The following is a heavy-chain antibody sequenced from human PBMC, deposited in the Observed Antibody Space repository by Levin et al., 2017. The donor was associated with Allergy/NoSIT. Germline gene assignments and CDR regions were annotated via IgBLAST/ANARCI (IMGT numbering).Heavy chain of an antibody. D-gene: IGHD6-13*01. J-gene: IGHJ6*04. CDR3: AKPLGIGEAGWLESGLDV. Sequence: LSLTCAASGFTFSSYGMHWVRQAPGKGLAWVAVIAYDGSNKYYADSVKGRFTISRDNSENTLYLQMNSLRVEDTAVYYCAKPLGIGEAGWLESGLDVWGKGTTVTVFS. CDR2: IAYDGSNK. V-gene: IGHV3-30*18. CDR1: GFTFSSYG.